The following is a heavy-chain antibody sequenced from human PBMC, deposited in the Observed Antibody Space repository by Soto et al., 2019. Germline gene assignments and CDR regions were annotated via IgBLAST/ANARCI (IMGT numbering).Heavy chain of an antibody. CDR3: ARDGEIFGLVIFAYLDL. Sequence: QVQLVETGGGVVVPGKSLRLSCATSGFTFNSFALHWVRQAPGKGLEWVALISNDGSKTFYADSVKGRFTISRDTAKNTLFLQMNSLTTEDTADYFCARDGEIFGLVIFAYLDLWGKGTLVAVSS. CDR2: ISNDGSKT. V-gene: IGHV3-30*03. J-gene: IGHJ4*02. D-gene: IGHD3-3*01. CDR1: GFTFNSFA.